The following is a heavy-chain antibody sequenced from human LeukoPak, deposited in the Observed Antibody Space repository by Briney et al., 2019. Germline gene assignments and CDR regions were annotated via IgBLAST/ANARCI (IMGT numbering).Heavy chain of an antibody. J-gene: IGHJ4*02. Sequence: GGSLRLSCVASGFTFSSSAMSWVRQAPERGLEWVPLISGSGGSTNYADSVKGRSTISRDNSKNTLYLQMNSLRAEDTAVYYCAKRTIAAAGTAGYWGQGTLVTVSS. CDR1: GFTFSSSA. V-gene: IGHV3-23*01. D-gene: IGHD6-13*01. CDR2: ISGSGGST. CDR3: AKRTIAAAGTAGY.